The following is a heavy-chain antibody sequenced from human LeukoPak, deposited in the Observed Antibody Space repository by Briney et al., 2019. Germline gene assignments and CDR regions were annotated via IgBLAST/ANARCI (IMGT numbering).Heavy chain of an antibody. CDR1: GFTFDDYA. D-gene: IGHD3-16*01. Sequence: GGSLRLSCAASGFTFDDYAMHWVRQAPGKGVEWVSGISWNSGSIGYADSVKGRFTISRDNAKNPLYLQMNSLRAEDTALYHCAKTLAASLYGMDVWGQGTTVTVSS. CDR3: AKTLAASLYGMDV. J-gene: IGHJ6*02. V-gene: IGHV3-9*01. CDR2: ISWNSGSI.